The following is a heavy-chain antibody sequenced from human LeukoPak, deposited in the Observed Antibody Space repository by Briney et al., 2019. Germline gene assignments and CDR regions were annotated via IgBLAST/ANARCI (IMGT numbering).Heavy chain of an antibody. CDR1: GYTFTGYY. Sequence: ASVKVSCKASGYTFTGYYMHWVRQAPGQGLEWMGWINPNSGGTNYAQKFQGRVTMTRDTSISTAYMELSRLRSDDTAVYYCARGSTIFGVGGTGYYYYMDVWGKGTTVTVSS. CDR3: ARGSTIFGVGGTGYYYYMDV. J-gene: IGHJ6*03. D-gene: IGHD3-3*01. CDR2: INPNSGGT. V-gene: IGHV1-2*02.